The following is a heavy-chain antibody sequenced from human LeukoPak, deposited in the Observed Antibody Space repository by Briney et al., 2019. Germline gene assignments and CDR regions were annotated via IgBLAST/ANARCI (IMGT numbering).Heavy chain of an antibody. V-gene: IGHV1-18*01. D-gene: IGHD7-27*01. CDR3: AKVAGDRMDY. J-gene: IGHJ4*02. CDR2: ISANNGKT. CDR1: GYTFPTYG. Sequence: GASVTVSCKASGYTFPTYGFCWVRQAPGHGLEWMGWISANNGKTDYEQKVQGRVAMTTNTSKSTAYIEVRSLRPNDTAVYFWAKVAGDRMDYWGQGTGVSVSS.